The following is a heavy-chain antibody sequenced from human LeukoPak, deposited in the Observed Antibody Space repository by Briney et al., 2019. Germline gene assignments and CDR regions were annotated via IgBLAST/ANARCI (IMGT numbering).Heavy chain of an antibody. J-gene: IGHJ4*02. D-gene: IGHD5-12*01. CDR3: AKERVYRGYVPKDFDY. Sequence: SSSSYYWGWIRQPPEKGLVWVSGINGSGGSTYYADSVKGRFTISRDNSKNTLYLQMNSLRAEDTAVYYCAKERVYRGYVPKDFDYWGEGTLVTVSS. V-gene: IGHV3-23*01. CDR2: INGSGGST. CDR1: SSSSYY.